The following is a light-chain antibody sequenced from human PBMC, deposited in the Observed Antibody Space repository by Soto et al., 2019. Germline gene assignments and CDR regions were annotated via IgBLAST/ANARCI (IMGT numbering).Light chain of an antibody. J-gene: IGLJ2*01. CDR1: SSDVGTYKY. CDR3: SSYTTSSNLV. CDR2: DVS. V-gene: IGLV2-14*03. Sequence: QSALTQPASVSASPGQSITISCTGTSSDVGTYKYVSWYQHHPGKAPKLMIYDVSNRPSGVSNRFSGSKSGNTASLMISGLQTEDEADYYCSSYTTSSNLVFGGGTKVTVL.